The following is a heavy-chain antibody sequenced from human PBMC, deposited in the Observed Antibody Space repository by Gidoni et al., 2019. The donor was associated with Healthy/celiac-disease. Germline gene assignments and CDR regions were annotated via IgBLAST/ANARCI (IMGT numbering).Heavy chain of an antibody. J-gene: IGHJ4*02. CDR1: GGSFSGYY. CDR3: ARDAYSSGWQIDY. CDR2: INHSGST. D-gene: IGHD6-19*01. V-gene: IGHV4-34*01. Sequence: QVQLQQWGAGLLKPSDTLYLTCAVYGGSFSGYYWSWIRQPPGKGLEWIGEINHSGSTNYNPSLKSRVTISVDTSKNQFSLKLSSVTAADTAVYYCARDAYSSGWQIDYWGQGTLVTVSS.